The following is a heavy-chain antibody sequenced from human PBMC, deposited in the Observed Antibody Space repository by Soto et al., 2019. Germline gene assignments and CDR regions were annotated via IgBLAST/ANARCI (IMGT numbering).Heavy chain of an antibody. J-gene: IGHJ6*02. CDR2: IYYSGST. CDR3: ARRGYGPGFPYYYGMDV. Sequence: QVQLQESGPGLVKPSETLSLTCTVSGGSMSSYYWSWIRQPPGKGLEWIGYIYYSGSTNYNPSLKSRATMSVXXPXNXXSLKLSSVTAADTAVYYCARRGYGPGFPYYYGMDVWGQGTTVTVSS. V-gene: IGHV4-59*01. D-gene: IGHD3-10*01. CDR1: GGSMSSYY.